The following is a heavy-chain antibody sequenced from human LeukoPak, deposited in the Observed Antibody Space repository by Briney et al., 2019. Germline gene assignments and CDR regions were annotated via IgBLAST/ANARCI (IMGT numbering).Heavy chain of an antibody. V-gene: IGHV3-21*01. D-gene: IGHD3-10*01. Sequence: GGTLRLSCAASGFTFTYYTMNLVRQSRGKGLEGVSSLSGSSSEIYYADSVKGRFTISRDNAKNSLYLQMNSLRAEDTAVYFCARNFYGSGTSVYWGQGTLITVSS. CDR2: LSGSSSEI. CDR1: GFTFTYYT. J-gene: IGHJ4*02. CDR3: ARNFYGSGTSVY.